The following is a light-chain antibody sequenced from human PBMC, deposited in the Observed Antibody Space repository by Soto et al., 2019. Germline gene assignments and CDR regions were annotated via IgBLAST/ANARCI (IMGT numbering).Light chain of an antibody. CDR2: DAS. CDR3: QQRSNWPQLT. J-gene: IGKJ4*01. V-gene: IGKV3-11*01. CDR1: QSVSRY. Sequence: EIVFTQSPATLSLSPGERATLSCRASQSVSRYLAWYQQNPGQAPRLLIYDASNRATGIPARFSGSGSGTDFTLTISSLEPEDFAVYYCQQRSNWPQLTFGGGTKVEIK.